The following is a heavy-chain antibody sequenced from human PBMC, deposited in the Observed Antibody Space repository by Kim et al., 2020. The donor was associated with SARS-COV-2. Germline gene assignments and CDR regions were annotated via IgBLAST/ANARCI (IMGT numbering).Heavy chain of an antibody. CDR3: ARFEGLSYYDFLSGYNIPYYMDV. V-gene: IGHV4-59*01. CDR2: IYYSGST. Sequence: SETLSLTCTVSGGSISSYYWSWIRQPPGKGLEWIGYIYYSGSTNYNPSLKSRVTISVDTSKNQFSLKLSSVIAADTAVYYCARFEGLSYYDFLSGYNIPYYMDVWGQGTTVTVSS. D-gene: IGHD3-3*01. CDR1: GGSISSYY. J-gene: IGHJ6*03.